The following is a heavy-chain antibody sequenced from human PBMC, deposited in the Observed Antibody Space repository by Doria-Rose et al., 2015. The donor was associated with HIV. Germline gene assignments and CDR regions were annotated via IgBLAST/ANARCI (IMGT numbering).Heavy chain of an antibody. J-gene: IGHJ4*02. V-gene: IGHV2-26*01. Sequence: SGPVLVKPTETLTLTCTVSGVSLSSPGMGVSWIRQPPGKALEWLANIFSYDERSYKTSLKSRLTSARSTSKSQVVLTMTDMDAVDTATYYCALIKSSRWYHKYYFDFWGQGTLVIVSA. D-gene: IGHD6-13*01. CDR2: IFSYDER. CDR1: GVSLSSPGMG. CDR3: ALIKSSRWYHKYYFDF.